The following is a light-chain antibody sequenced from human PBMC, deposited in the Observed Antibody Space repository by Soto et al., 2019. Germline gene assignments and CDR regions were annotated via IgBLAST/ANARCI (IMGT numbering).Light chain of an antibody. CDR2: EGI. V-gene: IGLV2-14*02. Sequence: QSVLTQPASVSGSPGQSITISCSGTSSNIGGHNVVSWYQQHPGKAPKVIVYEGIKRPSGVSDRFSGSTSGSTASLTISGLQAEDEAEYYCCSYTSSSTLFGTGTKVTVL. J-gene: IGLJ1*01. CDR3: CSYTSSSTL. CDR1: SSNIGGHNV.